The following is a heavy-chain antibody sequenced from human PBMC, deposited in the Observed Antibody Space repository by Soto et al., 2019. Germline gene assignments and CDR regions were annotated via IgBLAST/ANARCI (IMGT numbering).Heavy chain of an antibody. J-gene: IGHJ4*02. CDR2: IYHSGST. Sequence: PSETLSLTCAVSGGSISSSNWWSWVRQPPGKGLEWIGEIYHSGSTNYNPSLKSRVTISVDKSKNQFFLRLVSVTAADTALYYCARDQALAPTVWGYWGQGIQVTVSS. CDR1: GGSISSSNW. D-gene: IGHD7-27*01. V-gene: IGHV4-4*02. CDR3: ARDQALAPTVWGY.